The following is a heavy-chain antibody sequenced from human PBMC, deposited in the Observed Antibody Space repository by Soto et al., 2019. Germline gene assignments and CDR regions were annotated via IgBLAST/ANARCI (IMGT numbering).Heavy chain of an antibody. V-gene: IGHV1-69*13. CDR3: ASGSGYSGYEKPYGMDV. CDR1: GGTFSSYA. Sequence: SVKVSCKASGGTFSSYAISWVRQAPGQGLEWMGGIIPIFGTANYAQKFQGRVTITADESTSTAYMELSSRRSEDTAVYYCASGSGYSGYEKPYGMDVWGQGTTVTVSS. CDR2: IIPIFGTA. J-gene: IGHJ6*02. D-gene: IGHD5-12*01.